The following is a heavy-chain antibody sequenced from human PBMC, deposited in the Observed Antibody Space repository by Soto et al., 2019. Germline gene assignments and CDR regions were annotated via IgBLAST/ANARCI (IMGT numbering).Heavy chain of an antibody. Sequence: SETLSLTCTFSGDSISTYYWSWIRQPPGKGLEWIGYRYYTGSTSYNPSLKSRVIISVDMSKNQFSLQLDSVTAADTAVYYCAIANGWYYFDYWGQGALVTVS. V-gene: IGHV4-59*08. CDR2: RYYTGST. J-gene: IGHJ4*02. CDR1: GDSISTYY. D-gene: IGHD6-19*01. CDR3: AIANGWYYFDY.